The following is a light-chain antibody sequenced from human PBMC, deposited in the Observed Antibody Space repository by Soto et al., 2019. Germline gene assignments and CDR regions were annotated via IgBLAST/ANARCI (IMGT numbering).Light chain of an antibody. CDR1: QSINKW. CDR3: QQYSDYSLT. CDR2: QAS. J-gene: IGKJ1*01. Sequence: DIQMTQSPSALSASVGDRVTITCRARQSINKWMAWYQLKPGKAPQLLIYQASSLQSGVPSRLSGSGSGTEFTLTISSLQPDDFATYFCQQYSDYSLTSGQGTKVEIK. V-gene: IGKV1-5*03.